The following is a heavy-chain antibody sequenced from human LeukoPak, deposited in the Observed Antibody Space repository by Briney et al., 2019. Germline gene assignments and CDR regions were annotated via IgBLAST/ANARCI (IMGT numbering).Heavy chain of an antibody. V-gene: IGHV1-8*01. Sequence: ASVKVSCKASGYTFTSYDINWVRQAPGQGLEGMGWMNPNSCNTGYAQKFQGRVTMTRSTSISTAYMELSSLRSEDTAVYYCVRGYYDSSGYYSLSAFDIWGQGTMVTVSS. CDR2: MNPNSCNT. D-gene: IGHD3-22*01. J-gene: IGHJ3*02. CDR3: VRGYYDSSGYYSLSAFDI. CDR1: GYTFTSYD.